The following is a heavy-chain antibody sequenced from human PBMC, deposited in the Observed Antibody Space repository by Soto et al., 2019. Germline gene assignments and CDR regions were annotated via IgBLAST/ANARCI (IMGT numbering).Heavy chain of an antibody. V-gene: IGHV4-31*03. CDR3: ARAGYSGYDYGLDP. CDR1: GGSISRGGYY. J-gene: IGHJ5*02. CDR2: IYYSGST. Sequence: QVQLQESGPGLVKPSQTLSLTCTVSGGSISRGGYYWSWIRQHPGKGLEWIGYIYYSGSTYYNPSLKSRVTISVDTSKNQFSLKLSSVTAADTAVYYCARAGYSGYDYGLDPWGQGTLVTVSS. D-gene: IGHD5-12*01.